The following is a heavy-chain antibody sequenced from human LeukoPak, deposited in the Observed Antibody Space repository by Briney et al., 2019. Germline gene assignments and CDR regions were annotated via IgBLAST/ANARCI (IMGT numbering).Heavy chain of an antibody. D-gene: IGHD3-10*01. J-gene: IGHJ6*02. Sequence: SYTPTLVYPITGRSVRGYYWVWIRLLAGTWQEWNGEINHSGSTNYNPSLKSRVTISVDTSKNQFSLKLSSVTAADTAVYFCARMMPPFGVLLHSDHGKDVLGQGTTVIVSS. CDR2: INHSGST. CDR1: GRSVRGYY. V-gene: IGHV4-34*01. CDR3: ARMMPPFGVLLHSDHGKDV.